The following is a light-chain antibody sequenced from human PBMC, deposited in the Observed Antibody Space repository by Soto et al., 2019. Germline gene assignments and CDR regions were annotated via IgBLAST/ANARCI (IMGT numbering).Light chain of an antibody. V-gene: IGKV1-12*01. CDR2: AAS. CDR1: QGISNW. Sequence: DIQMTQSPSSVSASVGDRVTITCRASQGISNWLAWYQQKPGKAPKLLIYAASSLQSEVPSRFSGSGSGTDFTLNIRSLQPEDFEPYYCQQAKSFSRTFGGGTKVDIK. J-gene: IGKJ4*01. CDR3: QQAKSFSRT.